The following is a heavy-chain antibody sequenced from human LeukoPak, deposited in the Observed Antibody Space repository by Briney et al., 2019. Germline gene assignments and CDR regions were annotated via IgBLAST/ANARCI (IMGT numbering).Heavy chain of an antibody. V-gene: IGHV1-46*01. D-gene: IGHD5-24*01. CDR1: GYTFTSYY. J-gene: IGHJ4*02. Sequence: GASVKVSCKASGYTFTSYYMHWVRQAPGQGLEWMGIINPSGGSTSYAQKFQGRVTMTRDTSISTAYMELSRLRSDDTAVYYCARELGGEVATWYGYWGQGTLVTVSS. CDR2: INPSGGST. CDR3: ARELGGEVATWYGY.